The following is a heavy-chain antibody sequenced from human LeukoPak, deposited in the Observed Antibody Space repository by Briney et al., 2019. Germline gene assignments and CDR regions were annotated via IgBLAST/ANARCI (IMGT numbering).Heavy chain of an antibody. Sequence: SETPSLTCAVYGGSFSGYYWSWIRQPPGKGLEWIGEINHSGSTNYNPSLKSRVTISVDTSKNQFSLKLSSVTAADTAVYYCARTERLLWFGELLPPKDAFDIWGQGTMDTVSS. CDR3: ARTERLLWFGELLPPKDAFDI. CDR2: INHSGST. D-gene: IGHD3-10*01. CDR1: GGSFSGYY. V-gene: IGHV4-34*01. J-gene: IGHJ3*02.